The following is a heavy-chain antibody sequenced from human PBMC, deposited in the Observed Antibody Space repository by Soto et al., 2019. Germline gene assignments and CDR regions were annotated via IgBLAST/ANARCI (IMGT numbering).Heavy chain of an antibody. Sequence: QVQLVESGGGVVQPGRSLRLSCAASGFTFSSYGMHWVRQAPGKGLEWVAVISYDGSNKYYADSVKGRFTISRDNSKNTLYLQMNSLRAEDTAVYYCAKGDIVVTGNWFDPWGQGTLVTVSS. CDR3: AKGDIVVTGNWFDP. J-gene: IGHJ5*02. CDR1: GFTFSSYG. V-gene: IGHV3-30*18. D-gene: IGHD2-15*01. CDR2: ISYDGSNK.